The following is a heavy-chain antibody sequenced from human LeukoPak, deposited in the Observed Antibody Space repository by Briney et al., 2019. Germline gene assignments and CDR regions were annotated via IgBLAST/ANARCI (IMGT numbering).Heavy chain of an antibody. Sequence: PSETLSLTCTVSGGSISSSSYYWGWIRQPPGKGLEWIVSIYYSGSTYYNPSLKSRVTISVDTSKNKFSLKLNSVTAADTAVYYCARPAYRGSYYDAFDIWGQGTMVTVSS. CDR2: IYYSGST. CDR1: GGSISSSSYY. V-gene: IGHV4-39*01. D-gene: IGHD1-26*01. CDR3: ARPAYRGSYYDAFDI. J-gene: IGHJ3*02.